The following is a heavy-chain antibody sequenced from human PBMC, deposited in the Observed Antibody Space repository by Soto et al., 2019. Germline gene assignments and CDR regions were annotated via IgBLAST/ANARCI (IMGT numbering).Heavy chain of an antibody. CDR3: AKEVLAQTTVVTIHGMDV. Sequence: GGSLRLSCAASGFTFDDYTMHWVRQAPGKGLEWVSLISWDGGSTYYADSVKGRFTISRDNSKNSLYLQMNSLRTEDTALYYCAKEVLAQTTVVTIHGMDVWGQGTTVTVSS. J-gene: IGHJ6*02. CDR2: ISWDGGST. V-gene: IGHV3-43*01. D-gene: IGHD4-17*01. CDR1: GFTFDDYT.